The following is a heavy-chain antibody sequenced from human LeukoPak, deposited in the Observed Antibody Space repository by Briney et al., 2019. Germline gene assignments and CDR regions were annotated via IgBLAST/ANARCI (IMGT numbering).Heavy chain of an antibody. Sequence: SETLSLTCAVYGGSFSGYYWSWIRQPPGKGLEWIGEINHSGSTNYNPSLKSRVTISVDTSKNQCSLKLSSVTAADTAVYYCARGGLTDCSGGSCYSDFDYWGQGALVTVSS. CDR3: ARGGLTDCSGGSCYSDFDY. CDR1: GGSFSGYY. D-gene: IGHD2-15*01. CDR2: INHSGST. V-gene: IGHV4-34*01. J-gene: IGHJ4*02.